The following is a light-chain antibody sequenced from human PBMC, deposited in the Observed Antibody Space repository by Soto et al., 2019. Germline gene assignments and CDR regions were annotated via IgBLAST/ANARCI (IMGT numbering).Light chain of an antibody. V-gene: IGKV3-20*01. CDR3: QFYGSSLIT. CDR2: GVY. Sequence: IVLTQSPGTLSLSPGETATLSCRVSQIIKTFYFGWYQQKPGQSPRLLIYGVYSRATGTPDRFSGSGSGTDFTLTISRLEPEDSAVYYCQFYGSSLITFGQGTRLEN. J-gene: IGKJ5*01. CDR1: QIIKTFY.